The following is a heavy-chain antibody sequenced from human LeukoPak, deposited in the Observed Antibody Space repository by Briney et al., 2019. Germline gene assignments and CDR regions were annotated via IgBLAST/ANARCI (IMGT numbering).Heavy chain of an antibody. J-gene: IGHJ4*02. CDR1: GVSIGSGGY. CDR2: IYYSGST. CDR3: TRVGPVDTAFTADY. V-gene: IGHV4-30-4*01. Sequence: PSGTLSLTCAVSGVSIGSGGYWSWIRQPPGKGLEWIGYIYYSGSTYYDPFLKSRVTISVDTSKNQFSLKLSSVTAADTAVYYCTRVGPVDTAFTADYWGQGTLVTVSS. D-gene: IGHD5-18*01.